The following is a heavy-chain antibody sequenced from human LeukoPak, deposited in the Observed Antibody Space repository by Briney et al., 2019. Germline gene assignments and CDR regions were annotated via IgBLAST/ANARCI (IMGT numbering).Heavy chain of an antibody. CDR1: GYTFTSYY. CDR3: ARDLGFHSRSSWGHL. CDR2: INPSGGST. Sequence: GASVKVSCKASGYTFTSYYMHWVRQAPGQGLEWMGIINPSGGSTSYAQKFQGRVTMTRDTSTSTVYMELSSLRSEDTAVYYCARDLGFHSRSSWGHLWGQGTLVTVSS. V-gene: IGHV1-46*01. D-gene: IGHD6-13*01. J-gene: IGHJ4*02.